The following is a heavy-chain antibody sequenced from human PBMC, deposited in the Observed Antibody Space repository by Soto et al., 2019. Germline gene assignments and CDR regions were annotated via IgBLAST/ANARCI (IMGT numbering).Heavy chain of an antibody. CDR3: ARDSPMVRGLREFDY. J-gene: IGHJ4*02. D-gene: IGHD3-10*01. Sequence: EVQLVESGGGVVQPGGSLRLSCVASGFTFSGYRMNWVRQAPGKGLEWVAYIATSSGTIYYADSVKGRFTISRDNAKNSLYLQMNSLRDEDTAVYYCARDSPMVRGLREFDYWGQGTLVTVSS. CDR1: GFTFSGYR. CDR2: IATSSGTI. V-gene: IGHV3-48*02.